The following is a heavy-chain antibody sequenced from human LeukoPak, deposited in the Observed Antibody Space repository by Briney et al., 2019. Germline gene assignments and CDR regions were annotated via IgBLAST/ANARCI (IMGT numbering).Heavy chain of an antibody. CDR1: GGSFSGYY. CDR2: INHSGST. CDR3: ARSATISVYYYYGMDV. J-gene: IGHJ6*02. V-gene: IGHV4-34*01. D-gene: IGHD2-15*01. Sequence: KASETLSLTCAVYGGSFSGYYWSWIRQPPGKGLEWIGEINHSGSTNYNPSLKSRVTISVDTSKNQFSLKLSSVTAADTAVYYCARSATISVYYYYGMDVWGQGTTVIVSS.